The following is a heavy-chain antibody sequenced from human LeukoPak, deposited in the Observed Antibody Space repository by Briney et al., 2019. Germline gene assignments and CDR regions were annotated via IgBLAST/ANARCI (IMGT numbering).Heavy chain of an antibody. V-gene: IGHV3-23*01. CDR3: AAGEYYYDSSGYYGY. J-gene: IGHJ4*02. Sequence: GGSLRLSCAASGFTFSSYAMSWVRQAPGKGLEWVSAISGSGGSTYYADSVKGRFTISRDNSKNTLYLQMNSLRAEDTAVYYCAAGEYYYDSSGYYGYWGQGTLVTVSS. D-gene: IGHD3-22*01. CDR2: ISGSGGST. CDR1: GFTFSSYA.